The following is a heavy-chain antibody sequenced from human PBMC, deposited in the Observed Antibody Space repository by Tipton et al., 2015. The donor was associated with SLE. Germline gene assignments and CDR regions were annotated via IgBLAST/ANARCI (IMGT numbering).Heavy chain of an antibody. J-gene: IGHJ4*02. CDR2: ITGDGSTI. D-gene: IGHD4-17*01. CDR3: AKDSLYGDYVFDY. CDR1: GLTFDDYA. Sequence: SLRLSCVASGLTFDDYAMHWVRQAPGKGLGWVSLITGDGSTIYYADSVKGRFTISRDNGKNSLYLQMNSLRSEDTALYYCAKDSLYGDYVFDYWGQGTLVTVSS. V-gene: IGHV3-43*02.